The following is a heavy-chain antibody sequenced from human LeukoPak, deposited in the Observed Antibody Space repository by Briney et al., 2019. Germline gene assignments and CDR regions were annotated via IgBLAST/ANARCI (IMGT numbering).Heavy chain of an antibody. J-gene: IGHJ4*02. V-gene: IGHV3-7*01. CDR2: IKKDGSEK. Sequence: GGSLRLSCAGSGFTFSSYWMSWVRQAPGKGLEWVANIKKDGSEKYYVDSVKGRFTISRDNAKNTLYLQMNSLRAEDTAVYYCAVGANPGAFDYWGQGTLVTVSS. CDR3: AVGANPGAFDY. CDR1: GFTFSSYW. D-gene: IGHD1-26*01.